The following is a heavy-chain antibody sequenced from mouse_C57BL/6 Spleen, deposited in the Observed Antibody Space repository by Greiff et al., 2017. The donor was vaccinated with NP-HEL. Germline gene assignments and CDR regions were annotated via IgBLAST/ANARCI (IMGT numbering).Heavy chain of an antibody. Sequence: QVQLQQSGAELVRPGTSVKMSCKASGYTFTNYWIGWAKQRPGHGLAWIGDIYPGGGYTNYNEKFKGKATLTADKSSSTAYMQFSSLTSEDSAIYYCAKSLRGSWFAYWGQGTLVTVSA. V-gene: IGHV1-63*01. CDR2: IYPGGGYT. D-gene: IGHD2-5*01. CDR1: GYTFTNYW. J-gene: IGHJ3*01. CDR3: AKSLRGSWFAY.